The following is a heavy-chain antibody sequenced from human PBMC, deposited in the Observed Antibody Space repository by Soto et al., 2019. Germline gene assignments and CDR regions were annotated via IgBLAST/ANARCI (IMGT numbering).Heavy chain of an antibody. V-gene: IGHV1-18*01. Sequence: ASVKVSCKASGYTFTSYGISWVRQAPGQGLEWMGWISAYNGNTNYAQKLQGRVTMTTDTSTSTAYMELRGLRSDDTAVYYCARGHINYDIWSGYSKYLDYWGQGTLVTVSS. CDR3: ARGHINYDIWSGYSKYLDY. CDR1: GYTFTSYG. D-gene: IGHD3-3*01. J-gene: IGHJ4*02. CDR2: ISAYNGNT.